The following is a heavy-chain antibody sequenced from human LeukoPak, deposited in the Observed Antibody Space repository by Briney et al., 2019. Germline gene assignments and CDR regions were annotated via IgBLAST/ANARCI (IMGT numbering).Heavy chain of an antibody. CDR2: IDHSGGT. CDR1: GGSFSGYY. J-gene: IGHJ3*02. V-gene: IGHV4-34*01. D-gene: IGHD3-22*01. CDR3: ARSNYYDTSGWAFDI. Sequence: SETLSLTCAVYGGSFSGYYWTYIRQPPGKGPEWIGEIDHSGGTNYNPSLKSRVTISVDTSKNQFSLKLSSVTAADTAVYYCARSNYYDTSGWAFDIWGQGTMVTVSS.